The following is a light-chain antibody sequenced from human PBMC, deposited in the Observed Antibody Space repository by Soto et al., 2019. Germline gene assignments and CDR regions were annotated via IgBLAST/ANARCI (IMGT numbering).Light chain of an antibody. J-gene: IGLJ2*01. CDR1: SSDVGGYNY. CDR2: DVK. V-gene: IGLV2-14*01. Sequence: QSVLTQPASVSGSPGQSITISCTGTSSDVGGYNYVSWYQQHPGKAPKLMIYDVKNRPSGVSNRFSGSKSGNTASLTISGLQAEDEGDYYCSSYTSSITLVFGGGTKLTVL. CDR3: SSYTSSITLV.